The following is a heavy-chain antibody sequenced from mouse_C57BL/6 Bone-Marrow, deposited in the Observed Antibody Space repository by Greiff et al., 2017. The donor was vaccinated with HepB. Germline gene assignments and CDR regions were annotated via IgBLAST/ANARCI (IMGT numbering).Heavy chain of an antibody. Sequence: EVKVVESGGGLVKPGGSLKLSCAASGFTFSSYTMSWVRQTPEKRLEWVATISGGGGNTYYPDSVKGRFTISRDNAKNTLYLQMSSLRSEDTALYYCARHGSRLPRAGMDYWGQGTSVTVSS. CDR2: ISGGGGNT. CDR1: GFTFSSYT. J-gene: IGHJ4*01. D-gene: IGHD2-10*01. V-gene: IGHV5-9*01. CDR3: ARHGSRLPRAGMDY.